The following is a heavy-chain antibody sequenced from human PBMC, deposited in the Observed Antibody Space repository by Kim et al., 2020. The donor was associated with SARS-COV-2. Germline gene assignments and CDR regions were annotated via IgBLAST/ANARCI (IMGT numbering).Heavy chain of an antibody. CDR2: LRSKPNNYAT. D-gene: IGHD4-17*01. CDR1: GFTFSASA. J-gene: IGHJ4*01. Sequence: GGSLRLSCAASGFTFSASAMHWVRQASGIGLEWVGRLRSKPNNYATSYGASVTGRFTISRDDSTNTVYLQMYSLKTYDMAVYFCSRHIGKHGARGLDNWG. CDR3: SRHIGKHGARGLDN. V-gene: IGHV3-73*01.